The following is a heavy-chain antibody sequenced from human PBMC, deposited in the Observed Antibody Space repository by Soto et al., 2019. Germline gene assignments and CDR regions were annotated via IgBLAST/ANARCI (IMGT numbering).Heavy chain of an antibody. CDR2: IDPSDSYT. Sequence: GESLKISCKGSGYSFTSYWISWVRQMPGKGLEWMGRIDPSDSYTNYSPSFQGHVTISADKSISTAYLQWSSLKASDTAMYYCARDFYSSSPDYYYGMDVWGQGTTVTVSS. D-gene: IGHD6-6*01. V-gene: IGHV5-10-1*01. CDR3: ARDFYSSSPDYYYGMDV. CDR1: GYSFTSYW. J-gene: IGHJ6*02.